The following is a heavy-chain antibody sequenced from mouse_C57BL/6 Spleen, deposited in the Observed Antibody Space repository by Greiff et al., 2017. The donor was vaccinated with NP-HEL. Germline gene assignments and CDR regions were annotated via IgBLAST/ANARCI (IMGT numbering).Heavy chain of an antibody. D-gene: IGHD2-4*01. V-gene: IGHV1-76*01. CDR1: GYPFTDYY. CDR3: ASYDYGGFAY. CDR2: IYPGSGNT. Sequence: QVQLKESGAELVRPGASVKLSCKASGYPFTDYYINWVKQRPGQGLEWIARIYPGSGNTYYNEKFKGKATLTAEKSSSTAYMQLSSLTSEDSAVYFCASYDYGGFAYWGQGTLVTVSA. J-gene: IGHJ3*01.